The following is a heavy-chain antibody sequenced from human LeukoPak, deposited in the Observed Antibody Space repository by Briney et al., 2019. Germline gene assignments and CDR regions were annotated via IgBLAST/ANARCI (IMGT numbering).Heavy chain of an antibody. CDR1: GDSVSSNSAA. Sequence: PSQTLSLTCAISGDSVSSNSAAWNWIRQSPSRGLEWLGRTYYRSKWYNDYAVSVKSRITINPDTSKNQFSLQLNSVTPEDTAVYYCAREGVRGSRYYYYGMDVWGQGTTVTVSS. V-gene: IGHV6-1*01. CDR2: TYYRSKWYN. J-gene: IGHJ6*02. CDR3: AREGVRGSRYYYYGMDV.